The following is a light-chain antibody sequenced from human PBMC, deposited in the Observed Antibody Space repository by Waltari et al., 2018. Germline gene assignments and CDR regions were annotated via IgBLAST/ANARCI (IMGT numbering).Light chain of an antibody. CDR3: SSYTSSNTLV. CDR2: DVS. V-gene: IGLV2-14*01. Sequence: QSALTQPASVSGSPGQSITISCTGTSSDVGGYNYVSWYQQHPGKAPKLMIYDVSKRPSGGSNRFSGSKSGNTASLTISGLQAEDEADYYCSSYTSSNTLVFGGGTKLTVL. CDR1: SSDVGGYNY. J-gene: IGLJ2*01.